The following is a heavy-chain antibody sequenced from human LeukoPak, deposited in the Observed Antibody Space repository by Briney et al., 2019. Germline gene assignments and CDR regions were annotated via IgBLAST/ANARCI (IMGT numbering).Heavy chain of an antibody. J-gene: IGHJ4*02. Sequence: GGSLRLSCAASGFTYDTHAMTWVRQAPGKGLEYVSLISGSGDITYYAHSLKDRFTISRDNSKTTLYLQMHSLRAEDTAMYYCAARPGDLAVPFDYWGQGTLVIVSS. D-gene: IGHD3-10*01. CDR3: AARPGDLAVPFDY. CDR1: GFTYDTHA. CDR2: ISGSGDIT. V-gene: IGHV3-23*01.